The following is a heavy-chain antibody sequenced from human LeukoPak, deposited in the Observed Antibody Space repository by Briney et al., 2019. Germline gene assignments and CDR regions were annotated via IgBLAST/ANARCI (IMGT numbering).Heavy chain of an antibody. V-gene: IGHV1-18*01. D-gene: IGHD1-26*01. CDR1: GYTFTSYG. J-gene: IGHJ4*02. CDR3: AREPDPSYSGTPDY. CDR2: ISAYNGNT. Sequence: ASVKVSCKASGYTFTSYGISWVRQAPGQGLEWMGWISAYNGNTNYAQKLQGRVTMTTDTSTSTAYMELRSLRSDDTAVYYCAREPDPSYSGTPDYWGQGTLVTVPS.